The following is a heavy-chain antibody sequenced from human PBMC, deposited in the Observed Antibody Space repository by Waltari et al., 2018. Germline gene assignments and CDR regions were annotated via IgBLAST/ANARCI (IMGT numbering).Heavy chain of an antibody. D-gene: IGHD6-13*01. V-gene: IGHV1-3*01. CDR2: INAGKGNT. J-gene: IGHJ3*02. Sequence: QVQLVQSGAEVKKPGASVKVSCKASGYTFTSYAMHWVRQAPGQRLEWMGWINAGKGNTKYSQKFQGRVTITRDTSASTAYMELSSLRSEDTAVYYCAREAAAKTGNAFDIWGQGTMVTVSS. CDR1: GYTFTSYA. CDR3: AREAAAKTGNAFDI.